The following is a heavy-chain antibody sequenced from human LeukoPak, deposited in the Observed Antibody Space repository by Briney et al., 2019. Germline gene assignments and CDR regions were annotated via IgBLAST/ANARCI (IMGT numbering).Heavy chain of an antibody. CDR2: IYYSGST. V-gene: IGHV4-59*01. Sequence: SETLSLSCSVSGGSLSSYYWSWIRQPPGKGLEWIAYIYYSGSTNYNPSLKSRVTISVDTSKNQVSLKLSSVTAADTAVYDCAREGYYYYGMDVWGQETTVSVFS. CDR3: AREGYYYYGMDV. CDR1: GGSLSSYY. J-gene: IGHJ6*02.